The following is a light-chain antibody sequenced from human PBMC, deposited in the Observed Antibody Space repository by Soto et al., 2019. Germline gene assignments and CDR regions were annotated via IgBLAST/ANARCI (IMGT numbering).Light chain of an antibody. V-gene: IGLV2-14*01. CDR3: GSYTGTIYV. Sequence: QSALTQPPSVSGSPGQSITISCTGTSGDVGVYKFVSWYQQHPGKAPKLIIYEVSNRPSGVSSRFSGSMSGNTASLTISGLQAEDEADYYCGSYTGTIYVFGTATQVTVL. J-gene: IGLJ1*01. CDR1: SGDVGVYKF. CDR2: EVS.